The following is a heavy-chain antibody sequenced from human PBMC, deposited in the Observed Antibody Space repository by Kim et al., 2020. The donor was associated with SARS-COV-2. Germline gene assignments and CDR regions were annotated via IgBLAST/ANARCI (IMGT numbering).Heavy chain of an antibody. CDR1: GFTFSSYG. D-gene: IGHD3-22*01. CDR2: ISYDGSDE. CDR3: ARGPTYYYDSSANYPNYYGLDV. J-gene: IGHJ6*02. V-gene: IGHV3-30*03. Sequence: GGSLRLSCAASGFTFSSYGMHWVRQAPGKGLEWVAVISYDGSDEHYGDSVKGRFTISRDDSKNTLYLEMNSLRAEDTALYYCARGPTYYYDSSANYPNYYGLDVWGQGTTVTVSS.